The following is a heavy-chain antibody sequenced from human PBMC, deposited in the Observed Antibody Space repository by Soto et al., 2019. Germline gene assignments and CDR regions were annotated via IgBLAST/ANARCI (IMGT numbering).Heavy chain of an antibody. J-gene: IGHJ3*02. CDR2: ISSSGSTI. Sequence: GSLRLSCAASGFTFSDYYMSWIRQAPGKGLEWVSYISSSGSTIYYADSVKGRFTISRDNAKNSLYLQMNSLRAEDTAVYYCARAPNIAVAGTGGGGIWGQGTMVTVSS. V-gene: IGHV3-11*01. CDR1: GFTFSDYY. D-gene: IGHD6-19*01. CDR3: ARAPNIAVAGTGGGGI.